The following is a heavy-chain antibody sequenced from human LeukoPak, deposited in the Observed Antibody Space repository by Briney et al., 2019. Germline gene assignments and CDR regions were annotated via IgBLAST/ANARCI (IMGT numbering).Heavy chain of an antibody. Sequence: SVKVSCKASGGTFSSYAISWMRQAPGQGLEWMGGIIPMFATANYAQKFQGRVTITADESTSTVYMELSSLRSEDTATYYCAGSMVRGVPYFDYWGQGTLVTVSS. J-gene: IGHJ4*02. CDR3: AGSMVRGVPYFDY. D-gene: IGHD3-10*01. CDR2: IIPMFATA. CDR1: GGTFSSYA. V-gene: IGHV1-69*13.